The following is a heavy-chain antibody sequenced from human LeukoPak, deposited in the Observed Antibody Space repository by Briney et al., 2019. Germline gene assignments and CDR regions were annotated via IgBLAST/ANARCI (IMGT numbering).Heavy chain of an antibody. CDR3: ARDGLRYRSSIRAGYYYYYMDV. Sequence: GGSLRLSCAASGFTFSSYAMHWVRQAPGKGLEWVAVISYDGSNKYYADSVKGRFTISRDNSKNTLYLQMNSLRAEDTAVYYCARDGLRYRSSIRAGYYYYYMDVWGKGTTVTVSS. D-gene: IGHD6-6*01. J-gene: IGHJ6*03. V-gene: IGHV3-30*01. CDR1: GFTFSSYA. CDR2: ISYDGSNK.